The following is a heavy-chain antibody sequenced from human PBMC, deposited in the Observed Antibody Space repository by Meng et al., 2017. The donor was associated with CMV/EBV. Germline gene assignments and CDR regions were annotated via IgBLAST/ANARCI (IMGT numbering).Heavy chain of an antibody. J-gene: IGHJ6*02. CDR3: ATSGGYYYYGMDV. CDR2: IYSGGST. D-gene: IGHD6-25*01. V-gene: IGHV3-53*01. CDR1: GFTVSSNY. Sequence: GGSLRLSCAASGFTVSSNYMSWVRQAPGKGLEWVSVIYSGGSTYYADSAKGRFTISRDNSKNTLYLQMNSLRAEDTAVYYCATSGGYYYYGMDVWGQGTTVTVSS.